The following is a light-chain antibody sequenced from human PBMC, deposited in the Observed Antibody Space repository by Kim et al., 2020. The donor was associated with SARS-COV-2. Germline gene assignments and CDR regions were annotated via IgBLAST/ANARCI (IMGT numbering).Light chain of an antibody. J-gene: IGLJ2*01. CDR3: ATFDDTLRGQV. Sequence: ELTQPPSVSGTSGQTITIACSGRSANIGTNHVCWYQQVPGTAPRLLIYANNQRPSGVPDRFSGSKSGTSASLAIRGLRSEDEALYFCATFDDTLRGQVFGGGTKVTVL. CDR1: SANIGTNH. CDR2: ANN. V-gene: IGLV1-47*02.